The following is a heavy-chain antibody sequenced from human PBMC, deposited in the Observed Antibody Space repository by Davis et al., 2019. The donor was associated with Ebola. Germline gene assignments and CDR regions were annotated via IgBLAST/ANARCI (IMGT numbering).Heavy chain of an antibody. CDR2: INHKGST. D-gene: IGHD6-19*01. CDR3: ARVLSGYYYYYMDV. CDR1: GGSFSGYY. Sequence: MPSETLSLTCAVYGGSFSGYYWSWIRQLPGKGLEWVGEINHKGSTNYNPSLKSRVTISVDTSKNQFSLKLSSVTAADTAVYYCARVLSGYYYYYMDVWGKGTTVNVSS. V-gene: IGHV4-34*01. J-gene: IGHJ6*03.